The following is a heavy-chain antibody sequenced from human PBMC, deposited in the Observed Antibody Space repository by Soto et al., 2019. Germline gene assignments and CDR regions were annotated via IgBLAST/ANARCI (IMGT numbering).Heavy chain of an antibody. D-gene: IGHD2-21*01. J-gene: IGHJ4*02. CDR3: ARVGEDGDFDY. CDR2: INPSGGST. Sequence: QVQLVQSGAEVKKPGASVKVSCKASGYTFTSYYMHWVRQAPGQGLEWMGIINPSGGSTSCAQKFQGRVTMTRDTSTSTVYMALSSLRSEDTAVYYCARVGEDGDFDYWGQGTLVSVSS. CDR1: GYTFTSYY. V-gene: IGHV1-46*01.